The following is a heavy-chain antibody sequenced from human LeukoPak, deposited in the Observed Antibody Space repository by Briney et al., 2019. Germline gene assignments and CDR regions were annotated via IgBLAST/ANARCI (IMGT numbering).Heavy chain of an antibody. CDR3: AREAAAGTYYFDY. Sequence: GGSLRLSCAASGFTFSSYSMNWVRQAPGKGLEWVSYIGSSSTIYYADSVKGRFTISRDNAKNSLYLQMNSLRAEDTAVYYCAREAAAGTYYFDYWGQGTLVTVSS. CDR1: GFTFSSYS. J-gene: IGHJ4*02. D-gene: IGHD6-13*01. V-gene: IGHV3-48*01. CDR2: IGSSSTI.